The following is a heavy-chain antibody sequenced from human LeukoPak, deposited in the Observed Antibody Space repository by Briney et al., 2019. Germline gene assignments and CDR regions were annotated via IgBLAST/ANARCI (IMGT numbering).Heavy chain of an antibody. Sequence: PGGSLRLSCAASGFTFSSYGMSWVRQAPGKGLEWVSAISGSGGSTYYADSVKGRFTISRDNSKNTLYLQMNSLRAEDTAVYYCARGSSSWYFFDYWGQGTLVTVSS. CDR3: ARGSSSWYFFDY. CDR1: GFTFSSYG. J-gene: IGHJ4*02. D-gene: IGHD6-13*01. CDR2: ISGSGGST. V-gene: IGHV3-23*01.